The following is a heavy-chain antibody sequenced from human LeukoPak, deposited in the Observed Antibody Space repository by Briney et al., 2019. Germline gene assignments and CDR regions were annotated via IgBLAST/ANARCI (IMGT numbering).Heavy chain of an antibody. J-gene: IGHJ5*02. CDR1: GYTFTGYY. V-gene: IGHV1-2*02. CDR3: ARDLSSSRYNWLDP. CDR2: INPNSGGT. D-gene: IGHD6-6*01. Sequence: ASVKVSCKASGYTFTGYYMHWVRQAPGQGLEWMGWINPNSGGTNYAQKFQGRVTMTKDTSISTAYMELSRLRSDDTAVYYCARDLSSSRYNWLDPWGQGTLVTVSS.